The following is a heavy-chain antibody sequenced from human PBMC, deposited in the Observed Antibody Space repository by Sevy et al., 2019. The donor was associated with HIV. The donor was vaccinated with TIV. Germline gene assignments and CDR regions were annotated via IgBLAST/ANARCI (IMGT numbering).Heavy chain of an antibody. CDR1: GFTFSSYS. CDR3: ARDSSSSLGYYYYGMDV. D-gene: IGHD6-6*01. V-gene: IGHV3-48*01. CDR2: ISSSSTI. Sequence: GGSLRLSCAASGFTFSSYSMNWVRQAPGKGLEWVSYISSSSTIYYADSVKGRFTISRDNAKNSLYLQMNSLRAEDTAVYYCARDSSSSLGYYYYGMDVWGQGTTVTVSS. J-gene: IGHJ6*02.